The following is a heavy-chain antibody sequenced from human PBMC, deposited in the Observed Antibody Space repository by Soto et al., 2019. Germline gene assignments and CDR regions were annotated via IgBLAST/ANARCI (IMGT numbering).Heavy chain of an antibody. D-gene: IGHD2-2*01. CDR3: ARDSLRIVVVPAAMGQPNDAFDI. V-gene: IGHV3-7*01. Sequence: GGSLRLSCAASGFTFSSYWMSWVRQAPGKGLEWVANIKQDGSEKYYVDSVKGRFTISRDNAKNSLYLQMNSLRAEDRAVDYCARDSLRIVVVPAAMGQPNDAFDIWGQGTMVTVSS. J-gene: IGHJ3*02. CDR1: GFTFSSYW. CDR2: IKQDGSEK.